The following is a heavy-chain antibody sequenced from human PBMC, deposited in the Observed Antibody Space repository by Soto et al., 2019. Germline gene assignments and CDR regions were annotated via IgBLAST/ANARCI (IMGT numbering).Heavy chain of an antibody. Sequence: QVQLVESGGGVVQPGRSLRLSCVVSGFTFSNYGMHWVRQAPGKGLEWVAVISYDGSNRYYADSVKGRFTISRDNSKNTLYLQLTSLRPEDTAVYYCAKDKNGYDFGYWGQGTLVTVSS. CDR2: ISYDGSNR. J-gene: IGHJ4*02. D-gene: IGHD5-12*01. CDR1: GFTFSNYG. CDR3: AKDKNGYDFGY. V-gene: IGHV3-30*18.